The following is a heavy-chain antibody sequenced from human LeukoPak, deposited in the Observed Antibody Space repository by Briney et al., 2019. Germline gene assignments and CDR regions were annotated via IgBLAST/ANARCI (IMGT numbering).Heavy chain of an antibody. V-gene: IGHV3-21*01. D-gene: IGHD3-10*01. J-gene: IGHJ4*02. CDR3: ATIYFYGSGNY. CDR1: RFTFSSYS. Sequence: PGGSLRLSCAASRFTFSSYSMNWVRQAPGKGLEWVSSISSSSSYIYYADSVKGRFTISRDNAKNSLYLQMNSLIVEDTAVYYCATIYFYGSGNYWGQGTLVTVSS. CDR2: ISSSSSYI.